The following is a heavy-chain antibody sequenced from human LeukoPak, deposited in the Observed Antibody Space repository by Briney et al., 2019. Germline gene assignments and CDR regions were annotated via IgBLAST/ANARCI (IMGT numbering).Heavy chain of an antibody. D-gene: IGHD3-10*01. CDR3: ARDAPSYGSGSPRDY. Sequence: GGSLRLSRAASGFTFSSYWMSWVRQAPGKGLEWVANIKQDGSEKYYVDSVKGRFTISRDNAKNSLYLQMNSLRAEDTAVYYCARDAPSYGSGSPRDYWGQGTLVTVSS. CDR2: IKQDGSEK. CDR1: GFTFSSYW. V-gene: IGHV3-7*01. J-gene: IGHJ4*02.